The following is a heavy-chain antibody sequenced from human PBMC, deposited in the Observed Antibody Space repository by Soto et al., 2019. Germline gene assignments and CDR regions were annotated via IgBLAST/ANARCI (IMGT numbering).Heavy chain of an antibody. CDR2: MNPNSGNT. D-gene: IGHD6-19*01. CDR3: ARLAVAGDYHYYYYMDV. CDR1: GYTFTSYD. Sequence: QVQLVQSGAEVKKPGASVKVSCKASGYTFTSYDINWVRQATGQELEWMGWMNPNSGNTGYAQKFQGRVTMTRNNSISTAYMELSSLRSEDTAVYYCARLAVAGDYHYYYYMDVWVKGTTVTVSS. V-gene: IGHV1-8*01. J-gene: IGHJ6*03.